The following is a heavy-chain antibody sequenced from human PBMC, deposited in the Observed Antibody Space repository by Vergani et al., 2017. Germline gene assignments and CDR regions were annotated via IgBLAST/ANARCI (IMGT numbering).Heavy chain of an antibody. CDR2: ISHSGST. V-gene: IGHV4-4*03. D-gene: IGHD2-15*01. J-gene: IGHJ3*02. CDR1: GDSFRSNKW. Sequence: QVQLQESGPGLVKPPGTLSLTCAVSGDSFRSNKWWTWVRQSPGKTLEWIGEISHSGSTNYNPSLKGRVTLSLDTPKNQFSLRLSSVTAADTAVYYCARDPKSYCSGGSCFSVWGAFDIWGRGTTVTVSS. CDR3: ARDPKSYCSGGSCFSVWGAFDI.